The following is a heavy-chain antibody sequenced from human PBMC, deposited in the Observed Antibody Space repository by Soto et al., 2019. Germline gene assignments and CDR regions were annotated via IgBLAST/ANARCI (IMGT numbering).Heavy chain of an antibody. J-gene: IGHJ4*02. V-gene: IGHV3-30*18. Sequence: QVQLVESGGGVVQPGRSLRLSCAASGFTFSSYGMHWDRQAPGKGLEWVAVISYDGSNKYYADCVKGRFTISRDNSKNTLYLQMNSLRAEDTAVYYCAKSVSGATGPIDYWGQGTLVTVSS. CDR2: ISYDGSNK. CDR1: GFTFSSYG. CDR3: AKSVSGATGPIDY. D-gene: IGHD4-17*01.